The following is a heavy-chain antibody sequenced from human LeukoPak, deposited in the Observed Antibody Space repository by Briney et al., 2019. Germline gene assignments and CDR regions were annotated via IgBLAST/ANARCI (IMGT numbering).Heavy chain of an antibody. J-gene: IGHJ6*04. D-gene: IGHD3-10*02. V-gene: IGHV4-34*01. Sequence: SETLSLTCAVYGGSFSGYYWSWIRQPPGKGLEWIGEINHSGITNYNPSLKSRVTISVDTSKNQFSLKLSSVNAADTAVYYCAELGITMIGGVWGKGTTVTISS. CDR3: AELGITMIGGV. CDR2: INHSGIT. CDR1: GGSFSGYY.